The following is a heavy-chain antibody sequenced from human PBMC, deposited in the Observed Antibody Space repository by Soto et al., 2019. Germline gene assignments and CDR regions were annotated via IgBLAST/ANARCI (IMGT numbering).Heavy chain of an antibody. V-gene: IGHV4-31*03. CDR1: GGSISSGGYY. J-gene: IGHJ4*02. Sequence: QVQLQESGPGLVKPSQTLSLTCTVSGGSISSGGYYWSWIRQHPGKGLEWIGWIYYSGSTYYNPSLESRVTRSEDTCKNQVSLKLSSMTAEYTAVYYCARLCGDVRSSPYFDNWGQGTLVTVSS. CDR3: ARLCGDVRSSPYFDN. D-gene: IGHD2-21*01. CDR2: IYYSGST.